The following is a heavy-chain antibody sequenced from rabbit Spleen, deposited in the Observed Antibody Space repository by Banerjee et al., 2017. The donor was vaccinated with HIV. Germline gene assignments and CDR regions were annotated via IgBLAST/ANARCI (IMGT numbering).Heavy chain of an antibody. D-gene: IGHD8-1*01. J-gene: IGHJ6*01. V-gene: IGHV1S40*01. CDR2: IYAGSSGST. CDR1: GFSFSSSDY. CDR3: ARDAGTSFSTYGMDL. Sequence: QSLEESGGGLVQPEGSLALTCKASGFSFSSSDYICWVRQAPGKGLECIACIYAGSSGSTYHASWAKGRFTISKTSSTTVTLQMTSLTAADTATYFCARDAGTSFSTYGMDLWARGPSSPS.